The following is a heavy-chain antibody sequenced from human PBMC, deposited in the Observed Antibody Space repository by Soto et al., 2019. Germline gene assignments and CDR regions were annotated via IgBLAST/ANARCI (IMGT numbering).Heavy chain of an antibody. CDR3: ASPYYGSGSYYRSLDY. V-gene: IGHV3-23*01. CDR2: ISGSGGRT. D-gene: IGHD3-10*01. J-gene: IGHJ4*02. Sequence: EVQLLESGGGLVQPGGSLRLSCAASGFTFSSYAMSWVRQAPGKGLEWVSAISGSGGRTYYADSVKGRFTISRDHSKNTLYLQMNSLRAEDTAVYYCASPYYGSGSYYRSLDYWGQGTLVTVSS. CDR1: GFTFSSYA.